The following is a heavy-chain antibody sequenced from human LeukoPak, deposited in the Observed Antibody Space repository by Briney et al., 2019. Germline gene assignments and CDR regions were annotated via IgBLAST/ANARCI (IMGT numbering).Heavy chain of an antibody. CDR1: GFTFSNYG. D-gene: IGHD6-13*01. V-gene: IGHV3-33*01. CDR2: IWYDGSNE. CDR3: ARDREAAADLGY. J-gene: IGHJ4*02. Sequence: GGSLRLSCAASGFTFSNYGMHWVRQAPGQGLEWVAVIWYDGSNEHYADSVKGRFTISRDNSKNTLYLQMNSLRAEDTAVYYCARDREAAADLGYWGQGTLVMVSS.